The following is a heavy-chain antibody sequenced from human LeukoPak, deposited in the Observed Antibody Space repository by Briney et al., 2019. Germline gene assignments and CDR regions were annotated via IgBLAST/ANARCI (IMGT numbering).Heavy chain of an antibody. V-gene: IGHV3-30-3*01. CDR1: GFTFSSYA. J-gene: IGHJ3*02. Sequence: GGSLRLSCAASGFTFSSYAMHWVRQAPGKGLEWVAVISYDGSNKYYADSVKGRFTISRDNAKNSLYLQMNGLRAEDTAVYYCARVPYCGGDCSSGAFDIWGQGTMVTVSS. CDR3: ARVPYCGGDCSSGAFDI. CDR2: ISYDGSNK. D-gene: IGHD2-21*02.